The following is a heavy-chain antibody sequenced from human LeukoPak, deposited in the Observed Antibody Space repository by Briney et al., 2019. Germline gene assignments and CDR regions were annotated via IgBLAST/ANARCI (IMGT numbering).Heavy chain of an antibody. CDR2: ISDTGATT. Sequence: GGSLRLSCAGSGFTFSSYAMSWVRQAPGKGLEWVSAISDTGATTYDADSVKGRFTISRDNSRSTLYLQMNSLRAEETASYDCAKDTSIGRYCTNGVCSPFDYWGQGTLVTVSS. J-gene: IGHJ4*02. V-gene: IGHV3-23*01. CDR3: AKDTSIGRYCTNGVCSPFDY. D-gene: IGHD2-8*01. CDR1: GFTFSSYA.